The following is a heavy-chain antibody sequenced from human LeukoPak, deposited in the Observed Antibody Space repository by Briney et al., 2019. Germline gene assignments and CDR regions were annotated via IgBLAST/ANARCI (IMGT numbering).Heavy chain of an antibody. CDR3: ARAARGWYGDWFDP. CDR1: GYSISSGYY. V-gene: IGHV4-38-2*02. J-gene: IGHJ5*02. D-gene: IGHD6-19*01. CDR2: IYHSGST. Sequence: PSETLSLTCTVSGYSISSGYYWGWIRQPPGKGLEWIGSIYHSGSTYYSPSLKSRVTISVDTSKNQFSLKLSSVTAADTAVYYCARAARGWYGDWFDPWGQGTLVTVSS.